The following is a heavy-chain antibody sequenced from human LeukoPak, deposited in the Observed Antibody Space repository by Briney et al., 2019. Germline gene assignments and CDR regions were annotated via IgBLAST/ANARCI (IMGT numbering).Heavy chain of an antibody. CDR2: MNPNSGNT. Sequence: ASVTVSFKASVYTFTSYDINWVRQATGQGLEWMGWMNPNSGNTGSAQKFQGRVTMTRNTSISTAYMELSSLRSEDTAVYYCAKGRGSSWYGDWGQGTPVTVSS. V-gene: IGHV1-8*01. CDR3: AKGRGSSWYGD. J-gene: IGHJ4*02. D-gene: IGHD6-13*01. CDR1: VYTFTSYD.